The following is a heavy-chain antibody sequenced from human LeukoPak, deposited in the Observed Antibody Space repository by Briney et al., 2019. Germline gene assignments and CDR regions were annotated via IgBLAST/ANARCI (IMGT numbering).Heavy chain of an antibody. V-gene: IGHV3-7*01. D-gene: IGHD3-16*02. J-gene: IGHJ6*03. CDR1: GFTFSSYW. CDR3: VREAREGYRFYYYYYMDV. CDR2: IKQDGSEK. Sequence: PGGSLRLSCAASGFTFSSYWMTWVRQAPGKGLEWVANIKQDGSEKYYVDSVKGRFTISRDNAKNSLYLQMNSLRAEDTAVYYCVREAREGYRFYYYYYMDVWGKGTTVAVSS.